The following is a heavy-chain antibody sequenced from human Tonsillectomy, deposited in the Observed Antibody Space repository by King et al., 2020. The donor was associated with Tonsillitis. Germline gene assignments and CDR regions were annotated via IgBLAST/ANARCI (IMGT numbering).Heavy chain of an antibody. CDR3: TKAPRLWPTYYFDY. Sequence: VQLVESGGGLVQPGGSLRLSCVASGFTFSSFAMSWVRQAPGKGLEWVSAISGSGGSTYYADSVKGRFTISRDNSKNTLYLQMNSLRAEDTAVYYCTKAPRLWPTYYFDYWGQGTLVTVSS. D-gene: IGHD2-21*01. CDR2: ISGSGGST. V-gene: IGHV3-23*04. J-gene: IGHJ4*02. CDR1: GFTFSSFA.